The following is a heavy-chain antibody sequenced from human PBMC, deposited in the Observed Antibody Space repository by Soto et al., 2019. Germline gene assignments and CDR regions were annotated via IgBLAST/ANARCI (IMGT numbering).Heavy chain of an antibody. Sequence: EVQLLESGGGLVQPGGSLRLSCAASGFTFSHYAMSWVRQAPGKGLEWVSAISGGGGTTYYAGSVKGRFTISRDNSKNTLFLQMNRLRAEDTAVYYCAKFFVETGESSGWPWSFHYWGQGTLVTVSS. CDR3: AKFFVETGESSGWPWSFHY. CDR1: GFTFSHYA. CDR2: ISGGGGTT. V-gene: IGHV3-23*01. J-gene: IGHJ4*02. D-gene: IGHD6-19*01.